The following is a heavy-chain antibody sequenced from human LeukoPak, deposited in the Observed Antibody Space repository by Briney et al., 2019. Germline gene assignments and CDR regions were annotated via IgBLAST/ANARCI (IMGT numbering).Heavy chain of an antibody. V-gene: IGHV4-4*09. CDR3: ARHNWNYGWFDP. CDR2: IYTSGST. J-gene: IGHJ5*02. D-gene: IGHD1-7*01. CDR1: GGSISSYY. Sequence: KPSEILSLTCTVSGGSISSYYWSWIRQPPGKGLEWIGYIYTSGSTNYNPSLKSRVTISVDTSKNQFSLKLSSVTAADTAVYYCARHNWNYGWFDPWGQGTLVTVSS.